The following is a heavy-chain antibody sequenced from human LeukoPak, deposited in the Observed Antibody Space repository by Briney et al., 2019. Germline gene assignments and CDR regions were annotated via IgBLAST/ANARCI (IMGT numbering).Heavy chain of an antibody. CDR3: ASYDFPPLFYMDV. CDR1: GYSISSGYY. J-gene: IGHJ6*03. D-gene: IGHD3-3*01. Sequence: KPSETLSLTCAVSGYSISSGYYWGWIRQPPGKGLEWIGSIYHSGSTYYNPPLKSRVTISVDTSKKQFSLKLSSVTAADTAVYYCASYDFPPLFYMDVWGKGTTVTVSS. CDR2: IYHSGST. V-gene: IGHV4-38-2*01.